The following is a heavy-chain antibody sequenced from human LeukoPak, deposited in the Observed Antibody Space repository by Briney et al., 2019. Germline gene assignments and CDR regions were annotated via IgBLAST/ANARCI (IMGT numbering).Heavy chain of an antibody. J-gene: IGHJ4*02. D-gene: IGHD4-17*01. V-gene: IGHV4-4*07. Sequence: KTSETLSLTCTVSGDSISSYYWSWIRQPAGKGLEWIGRIYTTGGTNYNPSLKSRVTMSVDTSKNQFSLRLSSVTAADTAVYYCARDYGDRNKALWGWGQGTLVTVSS. CDR2: IYTTGGT. CDR3: ARDYGDRNKALWG. CDR1: GDSISSYY.